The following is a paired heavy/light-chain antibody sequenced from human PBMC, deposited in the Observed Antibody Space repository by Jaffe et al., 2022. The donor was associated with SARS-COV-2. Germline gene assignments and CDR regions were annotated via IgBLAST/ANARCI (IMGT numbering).Heavy chain of an antibody. CDR2: INPAGGGT. D-gene: IGHD3-9*01. CDR3: ARDLRYFDWPLFGTSDHVGETPVYGMDV. V-gene: IGHV1-46*01. Sequence: QIQLVQSGAEVEEPGASVKVSCKASGYMFINYCLHWVRQAPGQGLEWVGVINPAGGGTRFARKFQGRVAMSSDMSTSTVYMELRSLRSDDTAVYYCARDLRYFDWPLFGTSDHVGETPVYGMDVWGQGTTVTVSS. J-gene: IGHJ6*02. CDR1: GYMFINYC.
Light chain of an antibody. Sequence: DIVMTQSPVSLPVTPGEPASISCRSSQSLLHSNGHNYLDWYLQKPGQSPQLLIYVGSNRASGVPDRFSGSGSGTEFILKISRVEAEDVGIYYCMQALQTPTFGQGTRL. CDR1: QSLLHSNGHNY. V-gene: IGKV2-28*01. CDR2: VGS. CDR3: MQALQTPT. J-gene: IGKJ5*01.